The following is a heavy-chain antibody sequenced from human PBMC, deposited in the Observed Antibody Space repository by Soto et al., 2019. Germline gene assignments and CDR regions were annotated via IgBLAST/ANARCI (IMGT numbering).Heavy chain of an antibody. V-gene: IGHV1-2*02. Sequence: ASVKVSCKASGYTFINYYMHWVRQAPGQGFEWMGRISPKSGGTNYAQKFQGRVSMTWDTSLKTAYMELSSLMSEDTAVYYCARESEDLTSNFDYWGQGTLVTVSS. J-gene: IGHJ4*02. CDR3: ARESEDLTSNFDY. CDR2: ISPKSGGT. CDR1: GYTFINYY.